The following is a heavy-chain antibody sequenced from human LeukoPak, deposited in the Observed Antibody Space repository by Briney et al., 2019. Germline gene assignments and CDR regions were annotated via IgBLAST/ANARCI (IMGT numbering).Heavy chain of an antibody. CDR3: ARRAGAYSHPYDY. CDR2: ISSSSSYI. D-gene: IGHD4/OR15-4a*01. J-gene: IGHJ4*02. Sequence: PGGSLRLSCAASGFTFSSYTMNWVRQAPGKGLEWVSSISSSSSYIYYADSVKGRFTISRDNSKNTLYLQMNSLRAEDTAVYYCARRAGAYSHPYDYWGQGTLVTVSS. V-gene: IGHV3-21*04. CDR1: GFTFSSYT.